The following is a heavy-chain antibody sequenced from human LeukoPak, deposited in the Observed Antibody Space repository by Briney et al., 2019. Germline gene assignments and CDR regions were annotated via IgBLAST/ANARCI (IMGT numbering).Heavy chain of an antibody. V-gene: IGHV3-53*01. J-gene: IGHJ4*02. CDR1: GFTVSINY. CDR3: ARWATGTTTGPFDY. D-gene: IGHD1-7*01. CDR2: IYSGGTT. Sequence: SGGSLRLSCAASGFTVSINYMSWVRQAPGKGLEWVSVIYSGGTTYYADSVKGRLTISRDNSKNTLYLQMNSLRAEDTAVYYCARWATGTTTGPFDYWGQGTLVTVSS.